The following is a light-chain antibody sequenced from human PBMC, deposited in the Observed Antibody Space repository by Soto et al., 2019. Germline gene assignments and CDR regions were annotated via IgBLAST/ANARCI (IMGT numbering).Light chain of an antibody. V-gene: IGKV3-20*01. CDR1: ESFANTY. CDR3: QQYGSSPLT. Sequence: EIVLTQSPGTLSLSPGERATLSCRASESFANTYLAWYQQKPGQAPRLLIYGASSRATGVPDRFSGSPSGTSLTFSVSSSRLEPEESAVYYCQQYGSSPLTFGQGTKVEIK. CDR2: GAS. J-gene: IGKJ1*01.